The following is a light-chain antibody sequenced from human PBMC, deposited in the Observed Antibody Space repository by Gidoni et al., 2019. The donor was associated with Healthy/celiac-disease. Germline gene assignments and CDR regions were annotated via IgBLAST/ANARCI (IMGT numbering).Light chain of an antibody. J-gene: IGLJ2*01. CDR3: QACDSSVV. V-gene: IGLV3-1*01. Sequence: DLTQPPSVSVSPGQTASIPCSGDKLGDKYACWYQPKPGQSPVLVIYQDSKRPSGIPERCSGSTSGTTATLTTSGTHAMDEADYYCQACDSSVVFGGGTKLTVL. CDR1: KLGDKY. CDR2: QDS.